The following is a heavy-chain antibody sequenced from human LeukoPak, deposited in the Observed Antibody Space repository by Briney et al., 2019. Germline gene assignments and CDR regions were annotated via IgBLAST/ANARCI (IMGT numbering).Heavy chain of an antibody. D-gene: IGHD6-13*01. CDR3: ARRGTAAGLPFDY. Sequence: GRSLRLSCAASGFTFDDYAMHWVRQAPGKGLEWVSVISWNSGSTGYADSVKGRFTISRDNAKNSLYLQMNSLRAEDTALYYCARRGTAAGLPFDYWGQGTLVTVSS. V-gene: IGHV3-9*01. CDR2: ISWNSGST. J-gene: IGHJ4*02. CDR1: GFTFDDYA.